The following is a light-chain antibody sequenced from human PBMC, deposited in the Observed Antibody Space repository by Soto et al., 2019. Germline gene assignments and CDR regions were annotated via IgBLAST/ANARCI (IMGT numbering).Light chain of an antibody. CDR2: KVY. CDR1: QSLMYRDGNTY. V-gene: IGKV2-30*01. Sequence: AVMTQSPLSLPVTLGQSASIACESSQSLMYRDGNTYLNWFHQRPGQSPRRLIYKVYNRDSGVSHRFSGSGSGTDFTLEISGVEAEDVGVYYCMQATHWPYTFGQGTKLEIK. CDR3: MQATHWPYT. J-gene: IGKJ2*01.